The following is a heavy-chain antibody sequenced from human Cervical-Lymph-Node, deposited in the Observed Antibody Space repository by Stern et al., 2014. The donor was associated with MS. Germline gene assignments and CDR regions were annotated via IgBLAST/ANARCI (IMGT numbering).Heavy chain of an antibody. Sequence: VQLVQSGGGVVQPGRSLRLSCAASGFTFSSYGMHWVRQAPGKGLEWGAVISYDGSNKYYADSVKGRFTISRDNSKNTLYLQMNSLRAEDTAVYYCAKRLGYCSSTSCRYYYYGMDVWGQGTTVTVSS. CDR2: ISYDGSNK. CDR3: AKRLGYCSSTSCRYYYYGMDV. D-gene: IGHD2-2*01. J-gene: IGHJ6*02. V-gene: IGHV3-30*18. CDR1: GFTFSSYG.